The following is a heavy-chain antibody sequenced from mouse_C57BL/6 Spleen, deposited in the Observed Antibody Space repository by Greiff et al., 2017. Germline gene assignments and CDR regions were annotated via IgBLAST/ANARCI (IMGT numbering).Heavy chain of an antibody. J-gene: IGHJ4*01. CDR3: ARMVTGAMDY. Sequence: EVMLVESGGGLVKPGGSLKLSCAASGFTFRDYGMHWVRQAPEKGLEWVAYISSGSSTIYYADTVKGRFTISRDNAKNTLFLQMTSLRSEDTAMYYCARMVTGAMDYWGQGTSVTVSS. D-gene: IGHD2-2*01. CDR2: ISSGSSTI. CDR1: GFTFRDYG. V-gene: IGHV5-17*01.